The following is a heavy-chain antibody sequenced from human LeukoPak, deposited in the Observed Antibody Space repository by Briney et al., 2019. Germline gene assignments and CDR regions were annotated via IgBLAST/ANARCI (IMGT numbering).Heavy chain of an antibody. J-gene: IGHJ4*02. Sequence: GGSLRLSCAVSGCTVSSSYMSWVRQAPEGKGLEWVSVIYSDGSTYYADSVKGRFTISRDNSKNMLYLQMNSLRAEDTALYYCTREAGATDYWGQGTLVTVSS. V-gene: IGHV3-66*01. CDR3: TREAGATDY. CDR2: IYSDGST. CDR1: GCTVSSSY. D-gene: IGHD1-26*01.